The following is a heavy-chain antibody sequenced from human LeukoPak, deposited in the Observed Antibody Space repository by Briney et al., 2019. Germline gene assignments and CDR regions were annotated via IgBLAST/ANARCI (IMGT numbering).Heavy chain of an antibody. J-gene: IGHJ4*02. CDR2: ISGSGGST. CDR3: AKDPTHFRVWDDYDNTRLNY. V-gene: IGHV3-23*01. CDR1: GFTFSSYA. D-gene: IGHD3-22*01. Sequence: PGGSLRLSCAASGFTFSSYAMSWVRQAPGKGLEWVSAISGSGGSTYYADSVKGRFTISRDNSKNTLHLQMNSLRAEDTAVYYCAKDPTHFRVWDDYDNTRLNYWGQGTLVTVSS.